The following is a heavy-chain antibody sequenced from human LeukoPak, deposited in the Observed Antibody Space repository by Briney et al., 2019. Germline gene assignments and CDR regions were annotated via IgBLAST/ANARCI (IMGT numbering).Heavy chain of an antibody. V-gene: IGHV4-39*07. CDR2: IYYSGST. J-gene: IGHJ4*02. Sequence: SETLSLTCTVSGGSISSSSYYWGWIRQPPGKGLEWIGSIYYSGSTYYNPSLKSRVTISVDTSKNQFSLKLSSVTAADTAVYYCARSGAIIAAHDYWGQGTLVTVSS. D-gene: IGHD6-6*01. CDR1: GGSISSSSYY. CDR3: ARSGAIIAAHDY.